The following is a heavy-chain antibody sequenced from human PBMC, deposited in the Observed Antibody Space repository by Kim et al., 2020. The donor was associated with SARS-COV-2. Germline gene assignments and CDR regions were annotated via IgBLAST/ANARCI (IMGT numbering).Heavy chain of an antibody. J-gene: IGHJ4*02. CDR2: TYYRSKWYN. D-gene: IGHD3-22*01. CDR3: ARGLYYYDSSGYTPFDY. V-gene: IGHV6-1*01. CDR1: GDSVSSNSAA. Sequence: SQTLSLTCAISGDSVSSNSAAWNWIRQSPSRGLEWLGRTYYRSKWYNDYAVSVKSRITINPDTSKNQFSLQLNSVTPEDTAVYYCARGLYYYDSSGYTPFDYWGQGTLVTVSS.